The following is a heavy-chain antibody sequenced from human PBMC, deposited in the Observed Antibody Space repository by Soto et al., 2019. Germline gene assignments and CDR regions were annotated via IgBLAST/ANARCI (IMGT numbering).Heavy chain of an antibody. CDR3: TEDILPGGADV. V-gene: IGHV3-9*02. CDR1: AFSSHHHA. Sequence: GGSLRLSCVASAFSSHHHAIHWVRQGPGKGLEWVSGIHRNNGATGYADSVKGRFTIFKDNVKNSVYLQMNSLRTDDTAFYYCTEDILPGGADVWGQGTTVTVSS. J-gene: IGHJ6*02. D-gene: IGHD3-16*01. CDR2: IHRNNGAT.